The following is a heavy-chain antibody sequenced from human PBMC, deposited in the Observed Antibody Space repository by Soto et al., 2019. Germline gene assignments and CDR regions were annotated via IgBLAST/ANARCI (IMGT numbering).Heavy chain of an antibody. J-gene: IGHJ4*02. CDR2: IYYSGTT. Sequence: TSETLSLTCTVSGGSITGYYWSWIRQPPGKGLEWIGYIYYSGTTSYNPSLYSRVTMSVDTSKNQFSLKVNSVTAADTAVYYCARESYFGSGATVVAYWGKGTLVTVSS. D-gene: IGHD3-10*01. CDR3: ARESYFGSGATVVAY. V-gene: IGHV4-59*01. CDR1: GGSITGYY.